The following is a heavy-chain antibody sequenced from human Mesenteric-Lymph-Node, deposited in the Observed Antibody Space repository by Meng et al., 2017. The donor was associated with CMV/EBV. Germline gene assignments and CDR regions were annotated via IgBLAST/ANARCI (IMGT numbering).Heavy chain of an antibody. D-gene: IGHD3-3*01. Sequence: GESLKISCAASGFTFSSYEMNWVRQAPGKGLEWVSYISSSGSTIYYADSVKGRFTISRDNAKNSLYLQINSLRAEDTAVYYCARESGFRRVVRRDWFDPWGQGTLVTVSS. CDR2: ISSSGSTI. V-gene: IGHV3-48*03. J-gene: IGHJ5*02. CDR3: ARESGFRRVVRRDWFDP. CDR1: GFTFSSYE.